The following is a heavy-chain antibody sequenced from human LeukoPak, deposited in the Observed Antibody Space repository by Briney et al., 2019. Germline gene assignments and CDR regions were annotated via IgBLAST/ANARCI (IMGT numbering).Heavy chain of an antibody. D-gene: IGHD6-13*01. CDR1: GYTFTSYG. Sequence: ASVKVSCKASGYTFTSYGISWVRQASGQGLEWMGWISAYNGNTNYAQKLQGRVTMTTDTSTSTAYMELRSLRSDDTAVYYCASSSPGYSSSWYSYWGQGTLVTVSS. J-gene: IGHJ4*02. CDR2: ISAYNGNT. CDR3: ASSSPGYSSSWYSY. V-gene: IGHV1-18*01.